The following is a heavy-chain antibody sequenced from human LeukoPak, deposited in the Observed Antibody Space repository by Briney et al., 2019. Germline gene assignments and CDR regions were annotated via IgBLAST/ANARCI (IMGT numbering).Heavy chain of an antibody. V-gene: IGHV3-7*01. CDR1: GFTFSSHH. CDR3: ARMSSYCDY. D-gene: IGHD2-2*01. J-gene: IGHJ4*02. CDR2: IKPDGSEK. Sequence: GGSLRLSCVASGFTFSSHHMNWVRQTPGKVLESVATIKPDGSEKYYVDSVKGRFTISRDNAKSSLYLQMNSLRAEDTGVYFCARMSSYCDYWGQGTLVTVSS.